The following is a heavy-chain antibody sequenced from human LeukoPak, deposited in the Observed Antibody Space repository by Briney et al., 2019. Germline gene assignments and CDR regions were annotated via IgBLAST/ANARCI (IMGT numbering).Heavy chain of an antibody. V-gene: IGHV3-23*01. Sequence: PAGGSLRLSCAASGFTFSSYAMSWVRQAPGKGLEWVSAISGSGGSTYYADSVKGRFTISRDNSKNTLYLQMNSLRAEDTAVYYCATQCSGGNCYTTDYWGQGTLVTVSS. CDR2: ISGSGGST. CDR1: GFTFSSYA. D-gene: IGHD2-15*01. CDR3: ATQCSGGNCYTTDY. J-gene: IGHJ4*02.